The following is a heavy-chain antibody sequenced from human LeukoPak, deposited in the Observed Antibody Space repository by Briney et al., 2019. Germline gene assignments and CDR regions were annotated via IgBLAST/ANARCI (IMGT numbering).Heavy chain of an antibody. CDR3: ARGPMVRGVWSYYYGMDV. Sequence: SGGSLRLSCAASGFTFSSYSMNWVRQAPGKGLEWVSYISSSSSTIYYADSVKGRFTISRDNAKNSLYLQMNSLRDEDTAVYYCARGPMVRGVWSYYYGMDVWGQGTTVTVSS. V-gene: IGHV3-48*02. D-gene: IGHD3-10*01. J-gene: IGHJ6*02. CDR1: GFTFSSYS. CDR2: ISSSSSTI.